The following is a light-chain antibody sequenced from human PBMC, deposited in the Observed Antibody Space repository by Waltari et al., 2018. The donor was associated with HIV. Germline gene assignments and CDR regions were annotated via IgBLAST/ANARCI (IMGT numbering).Light chain of an antibody. J-gene: IGLJ2*01. Sequence: QSALTQPASVSGSPGQSITISCTGTSTDVSFYNYVSWYQFHPGKAPKLIIYEVNNRPSGVSNRFSGSKSGNTASLTISGLQAEDEADYYCSSYTTNSTPVVFGGGTKLTVL. CDR3: SSYTTNSTPVV. CDR2: EVN. CDR1: STDVSFYNY. V-gene: IGLV2-14*01.